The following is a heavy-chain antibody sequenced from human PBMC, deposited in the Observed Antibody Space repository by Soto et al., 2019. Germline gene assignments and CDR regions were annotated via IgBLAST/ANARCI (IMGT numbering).Heavy chain of an antibody. J-gene: IGHJ4*02. V-gene: IGHV1-8*01. CDR1: GYTFTSYD. Sequence: QVQLVQSGAEVKKPGASVKVSCKASGYTFTSYDINWVRQATGQGLEWMGWMNPNSGNTGYAQKFQGRVTMTRNTSISTAYMELSSVRYEDTAVYYCARERSSGWYVDYWGQGTLVTVSS. CDR3: ARERSSGWYVDY. D-gene: IGHD6-19*01. CDR2: MNPNSGNT.